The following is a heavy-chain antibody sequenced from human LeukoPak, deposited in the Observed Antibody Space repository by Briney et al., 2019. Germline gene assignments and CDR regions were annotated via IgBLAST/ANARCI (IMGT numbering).Heavy chain of an antibody. CDR2: IYYSGST. CDR1: GGSISSYY. J-gene: IGHJ4*02. D-gene: IGHD3-10*01. V-gene: IGHV4-59*01. Sequence: SETLSLTCTVSGGSISSYYWSWSRQPPGKGLEWIGYIYYSGSTNYNPSLKSRVTISVDTSKNQFSLKLSSVTAADTAVYYCARGVRGVTAYYFDYWGQRTLVTVSS. CDR3: ARGVRGVTAYYFDY.